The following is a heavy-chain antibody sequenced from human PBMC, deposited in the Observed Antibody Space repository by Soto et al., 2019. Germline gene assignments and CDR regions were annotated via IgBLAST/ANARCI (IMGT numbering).Heavy chain of an antibody. J-gene: IGHJ6*02. CDR1: GGSFSGYY. V-gene: IGHV4-34*01. CDR2: INNSGST. CDR3: ASEKEYYYYGMDV. Sequence: PSETLSLTCAVYGGSFSGYYWSWIRQAPGKGLEWIGEINNSGSTNYNPSLKSRVTISVDTSKNQFSLKLSSVTAADTAVYYCASEKEYYYYGMDVWGQGTTVTVSS.